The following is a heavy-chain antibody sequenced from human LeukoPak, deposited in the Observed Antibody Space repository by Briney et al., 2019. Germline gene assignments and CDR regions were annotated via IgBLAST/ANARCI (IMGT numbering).Heavy chain of an antibody. D-gene: IGHD3-22*01. V-gene: IGHV4-34*01. CDR3: ARGGDYDSSGYYPNSTFLFDY. J-gene: IGHJ4*02. CDR2: INHSGST. CDR1: GGSFSGYY. Sequence: TSETLSLTCAVYGGSFSGYYWSWIRQPPGKGLEWIGEINHSGSTNYNPSLKSRVTISVDTSKNQFSLKLSSVTAADTAVYYCARGGDYDSSGYYPNSTFLFDYWGQGTLVTVSS.